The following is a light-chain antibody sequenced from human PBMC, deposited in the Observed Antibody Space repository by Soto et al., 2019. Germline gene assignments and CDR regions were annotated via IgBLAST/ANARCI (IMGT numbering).Light chain of an antibody. V-gene: IGLV2-14*01. CDR3: SSFTSSSTWV. CDR2: EVV. CDR1: SGDIGGYNS. J-gene: IGLJ3*02. Sequence: SALTQPASVSGSPGQSITISCTGTSGDIGGYNSVSWYQQHPGKAPKLLIYEVVKRPSGVSNRFSGSKSGNTASLTISGLQADDEADYYCSSFTSSSTWVFGGGTKLTVL.